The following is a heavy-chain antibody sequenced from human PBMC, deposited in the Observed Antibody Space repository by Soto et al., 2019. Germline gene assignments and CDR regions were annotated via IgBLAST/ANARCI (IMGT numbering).Heavy chain of an antibody. J-gene: IGHJ5*02. CDR2: MNPGSGDT. V-gene: IGHV1-8*01. CDR1: GYSFTNND. CDR3: ARMATFGSLNWFVP. Sequence: ASVKVSCKASGYSFTNNDVSWVRQATVQGLEWMGWMNPGSGDTGYAQKFQGRVTMTRDISIATAYMELSSLRSDDTAIYYCARMATFGSLNWFVPWGQGTLVNVSS. D-gene: IGHD3-16*01.